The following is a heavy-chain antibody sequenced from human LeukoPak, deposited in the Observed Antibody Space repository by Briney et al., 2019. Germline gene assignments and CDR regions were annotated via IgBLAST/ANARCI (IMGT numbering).Heavy chain of an antibody. D-gene: IGHD3-22*01. Sequence: PSETLSLTCTVSGGSISSGDYYWSWIRQPPGKGLEWIGYIYHSGSTYYNPSLKSRVTISVDRSNNQFSLELRSVTAADTAVYYCARAHLATVVAPFDYWGQGTLVTVSS. V-gene: IGHV4-30-2*01. J-gene: IGHJ4*02. CDR2: IYHSGST. CDR3: ARAHLATVVAPFDY. CDR1: GGSISSGDYY.